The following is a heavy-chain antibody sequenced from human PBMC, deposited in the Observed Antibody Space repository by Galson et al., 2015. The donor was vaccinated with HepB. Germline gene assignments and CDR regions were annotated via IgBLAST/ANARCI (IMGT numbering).Heavy chain of an antibody. CDR1: GGTFSSYA. D-gene: IGHD3-10*01. V-gene: IGHV1-69*13. CDR2: IIPIFGTA. CDR3: AREGRRFGELYYFDY. Sequence: SVKVSCKASGGTFSSYAISWVRQAPGQGLEWMGGIIPIFGTANYAQKFQGRVTITADESTSTAYMELSSLRSEDTAVYYCAREGRRFGELYYFDYWGQGTLVTVSS. J-gene: IGHJ4*02.